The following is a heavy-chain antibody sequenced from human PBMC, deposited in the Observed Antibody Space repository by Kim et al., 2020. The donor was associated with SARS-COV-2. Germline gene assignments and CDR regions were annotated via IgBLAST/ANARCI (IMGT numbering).Heavy chain of an antibody. J-gene: IGHJ4*02. CDR1: GFTFSSYA. CDR3: AKDRTGWYYYDSSDYDAYFDY. V-gene: IGHV3-23*01. CDR2: ISGSGGST. D-gene: IGHD3-22*01. Sequence: GGSLRLSCAASGFTFSSYAMSWVRQAPGKGLEWVSAISGSGGSTYYADSVKGRFTISRDNSKNTLYLQMNSLRAEDTAVYYCAKDRTGWYYYDSSDYDAYFDYWGQGTLVTVSS.